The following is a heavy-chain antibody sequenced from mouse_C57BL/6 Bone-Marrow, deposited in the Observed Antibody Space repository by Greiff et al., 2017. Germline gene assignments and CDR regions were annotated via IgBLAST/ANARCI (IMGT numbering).Heavy chain of an antibody. Sequence: LQESGAELARPGASVKLSCKASGYTFTSYGISWVKQRTGQGLEWIGEIYPRSGNTYYNEKFKGKATLTADKSSSTAYMELRSLTSEDSAVYFCERSTTVVVPYWGQGTLVTVSA. CDR1: GYTFTSYG. V-gene: IGHV1-81*01. CDR2: IYPRSGNT. CDR3: ERSTTVVVPY. J-gene: IGHJ3*01. D-gene: IGHD1-1*01.